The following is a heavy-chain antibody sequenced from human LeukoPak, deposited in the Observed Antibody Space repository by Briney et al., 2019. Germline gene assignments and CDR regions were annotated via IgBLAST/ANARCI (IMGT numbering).Heavy chain of an antibody. J-gene: IGHJ6*02. CDR2: IYYSGST. V-gene: IGHV4-31*03. CDR1: GGSISSGGYY. CDR3: ARTGAAGTQNYYYYYGMDV. D-gene: IGHD6-13*01. Sequence: KTSETLSLTCTVSGGSISSGGYYWSWIRQHPGKGLEWIGYIYYSGSTYYNPSLKSRVTISVDTSKNQFSLKLSSVTAADTAVYYCARTGAAGTQNYYYYYGMDVWGQGTTVTVSS.